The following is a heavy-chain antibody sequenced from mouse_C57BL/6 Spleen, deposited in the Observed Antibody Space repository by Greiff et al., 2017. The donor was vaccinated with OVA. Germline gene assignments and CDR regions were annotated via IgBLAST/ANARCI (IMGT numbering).Heavy chain of an antibody. Sequence: VQLQQSGAELVRPGASVKLSCKASGYTFTDYYINWVKQRPGQGLEWIARIYPGSGNTYYNEKFKGKATLTAEKSSSTAYMQLSSLTSEDSAVYFCAREDYGLDYWGQGTTLTVSS. CDR1: GYTFTDYY. CDR2: IYPGSGNT. CDR3: AREDYGLDY. J-gene: IGHJ2*01. D-gene: IGHD2-4*01. V-gene: IGHV1-76*01.